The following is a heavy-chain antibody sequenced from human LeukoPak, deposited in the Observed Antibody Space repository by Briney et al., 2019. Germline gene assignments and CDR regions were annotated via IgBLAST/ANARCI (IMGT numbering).Heavy chain of an antibody. Sequence: SETLSLTCTVSGGSIGSYYWTWIRQSPGNGLEWIGYIAYSGSTNYNPSLKSRVTISVDTSKNQFSLKLRSVTAADTAVYYCARDGYSAHDGLWGQGTLVTVSS. CDR2: IAYSGST. D-gene: IGHD5-12*01. CDR1: GGSIGSYY. V-gene: IGHV4-59*01. J-gene: IGHJ4*02. CDR3: ARDGYSAHDGL.